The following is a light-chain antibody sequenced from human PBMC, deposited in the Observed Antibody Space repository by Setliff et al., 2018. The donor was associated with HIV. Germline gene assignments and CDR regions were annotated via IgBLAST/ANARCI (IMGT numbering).Light chain of an antibody. V-gene: IGLV2-23*02. Sequence: QSALTQPASVSGSPGQSITISCTGTSSDIGTYNLVSWYQQHPGKAPKLMIYGVTKRPSGVSNRFSGSKSGNTASLTISGLQAEDEADYYCCSYAGTNMPYVFGPGTKVTVL. CDR3: CSYAGTNMPYV. J-gene: IGLJ1*01. CDR1: SSDIGTYNL. CDR2: GVT.